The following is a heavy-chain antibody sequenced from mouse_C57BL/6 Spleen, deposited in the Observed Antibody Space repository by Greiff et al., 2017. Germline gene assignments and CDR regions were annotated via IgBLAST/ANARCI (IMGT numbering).Heavy chain of an antibody. CDR2: IRLKSDNYAT. CDR1: GFTFSNYW. D-gene: IGHD2-3*01. V-gene: IGHV6-3*01. J-gene: IGHJ1*03. CDR3: THLRDGYYADV. Sequence: EVKVVESGGGLVQPGGSMKLSCVASGFTFSNYWMNWVRQSPEKGLEWVAQIRLKSDNYATHYAESVKGRFTISRDDSKSSVYLQMNNLRAEDTGIYYCTHLRDGYYADVWGTGTTVTVSS.